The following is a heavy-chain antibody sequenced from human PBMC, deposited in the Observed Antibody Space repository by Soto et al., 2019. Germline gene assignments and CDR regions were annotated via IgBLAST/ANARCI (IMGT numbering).Heavy chain of an antibody. Sequence: QVQLVESGGGVVQPGRSLRLSCAASGFTFSSYGMHWVRQAPGKGLEWVAVIWYDGSNKYYADSVKGRFTISRDNSKNTLYRQMNSLRAEDTAVYYCARVAYSYGSYYFDYWGQGTLVTVSS. CDR2: IWYDGSNK. J-gene: IGHJ4*02. CDR1: GFTFSSYG. D-gene: IGHD5-18*01. V-gene: IGHV3-33*01. CDR3: ARVAYSYGSYYFDY.